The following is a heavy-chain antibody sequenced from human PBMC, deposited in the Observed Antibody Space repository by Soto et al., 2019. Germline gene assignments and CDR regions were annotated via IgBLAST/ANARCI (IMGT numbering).Heavy chain of an antibody. D-gene: IGHD6-6*01. J-gene: IGHJ4*02. CDR3: ARAPKVSGSSQTRPDF. CDR1: SGSFSGYY. CDR2: ISQSGHT. V-gene: IGHV4-34*01. Sequence: SETLSLTCSIYSGSFSGYYWSWIRQPPGKGLEWIGEISQSGHTNYSPSLKSRVSISIDTSKKQFSLNLASVSAADTAVYYCARAPKVSGSSQTRPDFWGQGTLVTVSS.